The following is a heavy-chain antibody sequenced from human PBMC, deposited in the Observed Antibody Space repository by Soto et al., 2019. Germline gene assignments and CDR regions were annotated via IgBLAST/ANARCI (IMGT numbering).Heavy chain of an antibody. J-gene: IGHJ2*01. CDR2: IIPIFGTA. Sequence: QVQLVQSGAEVKKPGSSVKVSCKASGGTFSSYAISWVRQAPGQGFEWMGGIIPIFGTANYAQKFQGRVTITADESTSTAYMELSSLRSEDTAVYYCARTYYAILTGYYRSWYFDLWGRGTLVTVSS. D-gene: IGHD3-9*01. V-gene: IGHV1-69*01. CDR1: GGTFSSYA. CDR3: ARTYYAILTGYYRSWYFDL.